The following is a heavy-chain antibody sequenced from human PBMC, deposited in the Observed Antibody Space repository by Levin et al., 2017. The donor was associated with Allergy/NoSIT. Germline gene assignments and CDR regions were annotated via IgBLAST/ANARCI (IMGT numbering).Heavy chain of an antibody. CDR3: ASDPAGPGGGLHY. Sequence: GESLKISCAASGFTFSDYYMSWIRQAPGKGLEWVSYISGSGSTIYYADSVKGRFTISRDNAKNSLYLQMNILRADDTALYYCASDPAGPGGGLHYWGQGILVTVSS. D-gene: IGHD2-15*01. V-gene: IGHV3-11*01. CDR1: GFTFSDYY. J-gene: IGHJ4*02. CDR2: ISGSGSTI.